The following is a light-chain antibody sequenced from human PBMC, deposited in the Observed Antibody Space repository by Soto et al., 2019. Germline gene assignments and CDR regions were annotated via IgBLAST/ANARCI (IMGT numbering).Light chain of an antibody. J-gene: IGKJ1*01. V-gene: IGKV3-15*01. CDR1: QTIGSN. CDR3: QQYNNWPPTWT. CDR2: DAS. Sequence: EIVMTQSPAILSVSPGERATLSCRASQTIGSNLAWYQQKPGQPPRLLIYDASTRATDIPARFTGSGSGTEFTLTISSLQSEDFALYYCQQYNNWPPTWTFGQGTKVDIQ.